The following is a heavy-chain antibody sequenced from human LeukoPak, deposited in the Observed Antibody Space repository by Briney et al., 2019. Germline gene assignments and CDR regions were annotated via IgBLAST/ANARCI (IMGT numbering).Heavy chain of an antibody. V-gene: IGHV3-23*01. CDR2: ISGSGGST. D-gene: IGHD4-23*01. CDR1: GYTFSSYG. CDR3: AKDRPRWSRVYYYYMDV. J-gene: IGHJ6*03. Sequence: SCKASGYTFSSYGMSWVRQAPGKGLEWVSAISGSGGSTYYADSVKGRFTISRDNSKNTLYLQMNSLRAEDTAVYYCAKDRPRWSRVYYYYMDVWGKGTTVTISS.